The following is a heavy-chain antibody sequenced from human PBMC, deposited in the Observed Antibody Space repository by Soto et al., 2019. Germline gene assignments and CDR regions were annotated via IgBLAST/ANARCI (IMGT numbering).Heavy chain of an antibody. D-gene: IGHD6-19*01. J-gene: IGHJ6*02. Sequence: PGGSLRLSCAASGFTFSSYAMSWVRQAPGKGLEWVSAISGSGGSTYYADSVKGRFTISRDNSKYTLYLQMNSLRAEDTAVFYCAKCQWLDVYYYYGMDVWGQGTTVTVSS. CDR1: GFTFSSYA. CDR2: ISGSGGST. CDR3: AKCQWLDVYYYYGMDV. V-gene: IGHV3-23*01.